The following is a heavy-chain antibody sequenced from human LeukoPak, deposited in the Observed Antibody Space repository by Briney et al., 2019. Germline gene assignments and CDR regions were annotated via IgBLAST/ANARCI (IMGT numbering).Heavy chain of an antibody. CDR3: ARVVVGATYYGMDV. CDR2: INPNSGGT. Sequence: ASVKVSFKASGYTFTGYYMHWVRQAPGQGLEWMGWINPNSGGTNYAQKFQGRVTMTRDTSISTAYMELSRLRSDDTAVYYCARVVVGATYYGMDVWGQGTTVTVSS. D-gene: IGHD1-26*01. CDR1: GYTFTGYY. J-gene: IGHJ6*02. V-gene: IGHV1-2*02.